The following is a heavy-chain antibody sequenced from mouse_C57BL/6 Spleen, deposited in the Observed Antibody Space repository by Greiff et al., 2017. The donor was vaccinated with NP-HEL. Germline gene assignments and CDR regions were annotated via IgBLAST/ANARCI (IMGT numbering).Heavy chain of an antibody. V-gene: IGHV1-82*01. CDR3: AREFITTVVAKDYYAMDY. CDR2: IYPGDGDT. J-gene: IGHJ4*01. CDR1: GYAFSSSW. Sequence: VQLQQSGPELVKPGASVKISCKASGYAFSSSWMNWVKQRPGKGLEWIGRIYPGDGDTNYNGKFKGKATLTADKSSSTAYMQLSSLTSEDSAVYFCAREFITTVVAKDYYAMDYWGQGTSVTVSS. D-gene: IGHD1-1*01.